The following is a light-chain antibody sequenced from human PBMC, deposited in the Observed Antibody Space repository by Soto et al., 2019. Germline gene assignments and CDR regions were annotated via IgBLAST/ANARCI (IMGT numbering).Light chain of an antibody. J-gene: IGKJ1*01. CDR2: DAS. Sequence: EIVLTQSPATLSLSPGERATLSCRASQSVGSNLAWYQQKPGLAPRLLIYDASSRATGIPDRFSGSGSGTDFTLTISRLEPEDFAVYYCQQYGSSPGTFGQGTKVDIK. CDR1: QSVGSN. CDR3: QQYGSSPGT. V-gene: IGKV3D-20*01.